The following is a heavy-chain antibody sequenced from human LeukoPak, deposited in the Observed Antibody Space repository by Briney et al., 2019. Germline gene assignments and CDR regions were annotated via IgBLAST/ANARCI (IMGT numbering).Heavy chain of an antibody. CDR2: IYPGDSDS. J-gene: IGHJ6*03. D-gene: IGHD3-16*01. CDR1: GFNFSNYW. CDR3: ARLGGNYYYQYYMDV. V-gene: IGHV5-51*01. Sequence: GESLKISCEGSGFNFSNYWIGWVRRMPGKGLEWMGIIYPGDSDSRYSPSFQGQVTMSADKSISTAYLQWSSLKASDTAMYYCARLGGNYYYQYYMDVWGKGTTVTVSS.